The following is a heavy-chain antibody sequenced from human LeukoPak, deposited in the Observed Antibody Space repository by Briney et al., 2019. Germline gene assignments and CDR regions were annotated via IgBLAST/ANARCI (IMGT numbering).Heavy chain of an antibody. J-gene: IGHJ4*02. Sequence: PGGSLRLSCAASGFTFSDFWMHWVRQAPGKGLVWVSRINSGGTVTNYADSVKGRFTISRDNAKNMVYLQMNSLRSEDTAVYYCARGGVGAFDYWSQGTLVTVSS. CDR3: ARGGVGAFDY. CDR2: INSGGTVT. D-gene: IGHD1-26*01. CDR1: GFTFSDFW. V-gene: IGHV3-74*01.